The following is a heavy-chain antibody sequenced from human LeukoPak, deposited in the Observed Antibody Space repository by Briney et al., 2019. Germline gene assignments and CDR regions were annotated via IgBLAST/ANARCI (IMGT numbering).Heavy chain of an antibody. J-gene: IGHJ5*02. Sequence: PGGSLRLSCAASGFTFSSYSMNWVRQAPGKGLEWVSSITGSSSYIYYADSVKGRFTISRDNSKNTLYLQMNSLRAEDTAVYYCAKASSYGDYDWFDPWGQGTLVTVSS. CDR2: ITGSSSYI. CDR1: GFTFSSYS. V-gene: IGHV3-21*04. CDR3: AKASSYGDYDWFDP. D-gene: IGHD4-17*01.